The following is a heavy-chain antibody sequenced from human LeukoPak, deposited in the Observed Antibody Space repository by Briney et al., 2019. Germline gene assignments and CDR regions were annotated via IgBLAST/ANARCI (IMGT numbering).Heavy chain of an antibody. CDR3: ARDLGYSSSWLDY. CDR2: ISSSSSYT. CDR1: GFTFRDYY. J-gene: IGHJ4*02. D-gene: IGHD6-13*01. V-gene: IGHV3-11*06. Sequence: GGSLRLSCAASGFTFRDYYMSWIRQAPGKGLEWVSYISSSSSYTNYADSVKGRFTISRDNAKNSLYLQMNSLRAEDTAVYYCARDLGYSSSWLDYWGQGTLVTVSS.